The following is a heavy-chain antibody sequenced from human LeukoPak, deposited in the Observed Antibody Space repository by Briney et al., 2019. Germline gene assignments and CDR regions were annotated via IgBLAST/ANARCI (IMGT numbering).Heavy chain of an antibody. Sequence: PGGSLRPSCAASGFTFSSYGMYWVRQAPSKGLEWVASILYDGSNKFYLDSVKGRFTISRDNSRNTLYLQMNSLRAEDTAVYYCARLTGWDNYYSYMDVWGKGTTVTVSS. CDR1: GFTFSSYG. CDR2: ILYDGSNK. CDR3: ARLTGWDNYYSYMDV. D-gene: IGHD6-19*01. V-gene: IGHV3-30*02. J-gene: IGHJ6*03.